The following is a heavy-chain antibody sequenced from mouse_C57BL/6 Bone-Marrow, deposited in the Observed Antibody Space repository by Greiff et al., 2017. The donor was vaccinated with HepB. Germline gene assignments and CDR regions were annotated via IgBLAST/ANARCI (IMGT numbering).Heavy chain of an antibody. Sequence: DVQLQESGGGLVQPGGSMKLSCAASGFTFSDAWMDWVRQSPEKGLEWVAEIRNKANNHATYYAESVKGRFTISRDDSKSSVYLQMNSLRAEDTGIYYCTRGCPYEYYAMDYWGQGTSVTVSS. CDR2: IRNKANNHAT. V-gene: IGHV6-6*01. D-gene: IGHD2-3*01. CDR3: TRGCPYEYYAMDY. J-gene: IGHJ4*01. CDR1: GFTFSDAW.